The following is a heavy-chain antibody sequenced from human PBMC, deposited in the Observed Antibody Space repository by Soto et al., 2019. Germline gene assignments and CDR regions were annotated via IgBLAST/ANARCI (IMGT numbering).Heavy chain of an antibody. Sequence: SETLSLTCTVSGGSISSGGYYWSWIRQHPGKGLEWIGYIYYSGSTYYNPSLKSRVTISVDTSKNQFSLKLSSVTAADTAVYYCARAGYCSGGSCYLFPVDYWGQGTLVTVSS. V-gene: IGHV4-31*03. CDR2: IYYSGST. J-gene: IGHJ4*02. D-gene: IGHD2-15*01. CDR3: ARAGYCSGGSCYLFPVDY. CDR1: GGSISSGGYY.